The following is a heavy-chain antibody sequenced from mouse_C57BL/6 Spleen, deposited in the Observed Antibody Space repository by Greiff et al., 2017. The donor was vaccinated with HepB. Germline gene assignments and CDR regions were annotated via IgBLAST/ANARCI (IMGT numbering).Heavy chain of an antibody. J-gene: IGHJ4*01. Sequence: QVQLQQPGTELVKPGASVKLSCKASGYTFTSYWMHWVKQRPGQGLEWIGNINPSNGGTNYNEKFKSKATLTVDKSSSTAYMQLSSLTSEDSAVYYCARDYSNYGDYYYAMDYWGQGTSVTVSS. CDR2: INPSNGGT. CDR1: GYTFTSYW. CDR3: ARDYSNYGDYYYAMDY. V-gene: IGHV1-53*01. D-gene: IGHD2-5*01.